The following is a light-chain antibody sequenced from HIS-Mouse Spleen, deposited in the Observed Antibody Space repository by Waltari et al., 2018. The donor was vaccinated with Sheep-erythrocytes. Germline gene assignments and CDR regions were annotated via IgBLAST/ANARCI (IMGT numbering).Light chain of an antibody. CDR3: QQYNSSLT. V-gene: IGKV1-5*03. CDR2: KAS. J-gene: IGKJ3*01. CDR1: QSISSW. Sequence: DIQMTQSPSTLSASVGDRVTITCRASQSISSWLAWYQQKPGKAPKLLIYKASSLESGVPSRFRRSGSGTEFTLTISSLEPDDFATYYCQQYNSSLTFGPGTKVDIK.